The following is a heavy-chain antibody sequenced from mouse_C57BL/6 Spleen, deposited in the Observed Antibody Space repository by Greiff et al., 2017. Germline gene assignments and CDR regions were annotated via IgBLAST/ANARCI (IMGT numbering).Heavy chain of an antibody. V-gene: IGHV1-82*01. D-gene: IGHD3-2*02. Sequence: QVHVKQSGPELVRPGSSVKLSCKASGYAFSSSWMNWVKQRPGKGLEWIGQIYPADGETHYNRKFKGKATLTADKSSSTAYMQLSSLTSEDSAVYYCARDRHFSLRGYAMDYWGQGTSVTVSS. J-gene: IGHJ4*01. CDR2: IYPADGET. CDR1: GYAFSSSW. CDR3: ARDRHFSLRGYAMDY.